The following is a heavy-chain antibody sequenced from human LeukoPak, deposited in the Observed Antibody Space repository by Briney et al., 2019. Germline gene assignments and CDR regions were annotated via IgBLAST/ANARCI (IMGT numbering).Heavy chain of an antibody. CDR1: GFTFSSYG. J-gene: IGHJ4*02. CDR3: AKGRRITIFGARTEYFDY. CDR2: IRYDGSNK. V-gene: IGHV3-30*02. D-gene: IGHD3-3*01. Sequence: GGSLRLSCTASGFTFSSYGMHWVRQAPGKGLEWVAFIRYDGSNKYYADSVKGRFTISRDNSKNTLYLQMNSLRAEDTAVYYCAKGRRITIFGARTEYFDYWGQGTLVTVSS.